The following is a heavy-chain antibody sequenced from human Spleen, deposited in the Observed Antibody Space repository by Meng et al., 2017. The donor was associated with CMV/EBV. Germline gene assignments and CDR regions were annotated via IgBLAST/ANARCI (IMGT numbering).Heavy chain of an antibody. D-gene: IGHD6-13*01. CDR2: IYSDGLT. J-gene: IGHJ6*02. V-gene: IGHV3-66*02. Sequence: GGSLRLSCAVSGFTVSTNYMSWVRQAPGKGLEWVSVIYSDGLTYYADSVKGRFTISRDNSKNTLYLQMNSLRAEDTAVYYCARDRFRIGYSSSWYPYYYYGMDVWGQGTTVTVSS. CDR3: ARDRFRIGYSSSWYPYYYYGMDV. CDR1: GFTVSTNY.